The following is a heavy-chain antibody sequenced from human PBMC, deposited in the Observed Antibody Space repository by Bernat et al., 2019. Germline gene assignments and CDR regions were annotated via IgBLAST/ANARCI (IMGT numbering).Heavy chain of an antibody. V-gene: IGHV3-23*01. CDR1: GFTFSTYA. CDR2: ISGSGGGT. J-gene: IGHJ4*02. D-gene: IGHD6-19*01. Sequence: EVQLLESGGDLVQPGGSLRLSCTVSGFTFSTYAMSWVRQAPGKGLEWVSTISGSGGGTYYADSVKGRFTISGDNSKNTLYLQMNSLRAEDTAVYYCVKTGNSAWRPYYFDYWGQGTLVTVSS. CDR3: VKTGNSAWRPYYFDY.